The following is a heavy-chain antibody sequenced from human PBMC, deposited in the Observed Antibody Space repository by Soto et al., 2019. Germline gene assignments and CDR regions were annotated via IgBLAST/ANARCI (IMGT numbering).Heavy chain of an antibody. Sequence: QVQLVQSGAEVKKPGSSVKVSCKASGGTFNNYAISWVRQAPGQGLEWMGGIVPIFNTSHFAEKFQGRLTFTADKSTRTAFMELIGIRSDDTAVYFCATKKQLTNFEFWGQGTLVSVSS. CDR2: IVPIFNTS. D-gene: IGHD6-13*01. CDR1: GGTFNNYA. J-gene: IGHJ4*02. V-gene: IGHV1-69*06. CDR3: ATKKQLTNFEF.